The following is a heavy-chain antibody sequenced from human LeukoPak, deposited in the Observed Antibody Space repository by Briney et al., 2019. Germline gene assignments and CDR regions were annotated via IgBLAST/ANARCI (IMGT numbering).Heavy chain of an antibody. CDR3: ASQAAARFDP. CDR1: GGSIGGGEYY. Sequence: SETLSLTCTGAGGSIGGGEYYLSWIRQPPGKGLECIGYVYHSGSTYYNPSLKSQITISIDKSKNQFSLTVSSVTATDTALYYCASQAAARFDPWGQGILVTVSS. V-gene: IGHV4-30-4*01. J-gene: IGHJ5*02. CDR2: VYHSGST. D-gene: IGHD6-13*01.